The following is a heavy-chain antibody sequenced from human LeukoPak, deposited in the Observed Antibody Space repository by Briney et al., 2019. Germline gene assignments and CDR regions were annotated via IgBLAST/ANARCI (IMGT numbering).Heavy chain of an antibody. Sequence: GGSLRLSCAASGFTFSNAWMSWVRQAPGKGLEWVGRIKSKTDGGRTDYAAPVKDRFSISRDDSKNTVDLQMNSLKTEDTAVYYCTTVSSSWYGGYWGQGTLVTVSA. CDR2: IKSKTDGGRT. CDR3: TTVSSSWYGGY. CDR1: GFTFSNAW. J-gene: IGHJ4*02. V-gene: IGHV3-15*01. D-gene: IGHD6-13*01.